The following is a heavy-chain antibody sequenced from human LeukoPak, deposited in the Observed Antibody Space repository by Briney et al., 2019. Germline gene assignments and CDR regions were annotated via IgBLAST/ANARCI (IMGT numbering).Heavy chain of an antibody. D-gene: IGHD1-1*01. CDR2: IYNSGST. V-gene: IGHV4-38-2*02. CDR1: GYSISSAFY. Sequence: PSETLSLTCIVSGYSISSAFYWGWIRQPPGKGLEWIGSIYNSGSTYYNPSLKSRVTISGDMSKNQLSLKLSSVTAADTAVYYCAGTTRTTHFFDYWGQGTLLIVSS. CDR3: AGTTRTTHFFDY. J-gene: IGHJ4*02.